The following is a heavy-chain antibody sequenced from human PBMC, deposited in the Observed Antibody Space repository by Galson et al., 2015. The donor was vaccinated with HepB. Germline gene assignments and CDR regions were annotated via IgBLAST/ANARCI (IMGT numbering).Heavy chain of an antibody. D-gene: IGHD1-26*01. J-gene: IGHJ4*02. CDR3: AREVWQWELLRDIGVDY. Sequence: SLRISCAASGFTFSSYSMNWVRQAPGKGLEWVSYISSSSGTIYYADSVKGRFTISKDNAKNSLYLQMNSLRDEDPAVYYCAREVWQWELLRDIGVDYWCQGTLVTVSS. CDR1: GFTFSSYS. CDR2: ISSSSGTI. V-gene: IGHV3-48*02.